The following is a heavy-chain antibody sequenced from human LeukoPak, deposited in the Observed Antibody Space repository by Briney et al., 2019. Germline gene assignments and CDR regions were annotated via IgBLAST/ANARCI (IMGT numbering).Heavy chain of an antibody. CDR3: AKLASIAARPSLPFDY. Sequence: SETLSLTCTVSGGSISSSSYYWGWIRQPPGKGLEWIGSIYYSGSTYYNPSLKSRVTISVDTSKNQFSLKLSSVTAADTAVYYCAKLASIAARPSLPFDYWGQGTLVTVSS. CDR1: GGSISSSSYY. V-gene: IGHV4-39*01. CDR2: IYYSGST. J-gene: IGHJ4*02. D-gene: IGHD6-6*01.